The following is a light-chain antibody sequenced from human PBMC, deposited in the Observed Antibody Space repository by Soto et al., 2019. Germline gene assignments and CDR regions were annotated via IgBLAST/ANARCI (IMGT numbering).Light chain of an antibody. Sequence: DIQMTQSPSTLSASVGETVTVTCRASQSVSGWLAWYQQKPGKAPNLLIYGASTLQSGVPSRFSGSGSGTDFTLTIDSLQPEDVATYYCQQLNNYSRTFGPGTKVDI. CDR1: QSVSGW. CDR2: GAS. CDR3: QQLNNYSRT. J-gene: IGKJ3*01. V-gene: IGKV1-5*01.